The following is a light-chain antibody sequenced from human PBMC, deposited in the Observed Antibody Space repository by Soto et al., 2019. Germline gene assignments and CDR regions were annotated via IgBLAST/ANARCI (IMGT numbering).Light chain of an antibody. CDR3: QQYSSFPHT. CDR1: QSVSNSF. CDR2: GVS. Sequence: ESVLTQSSATLSLSPGERATLSCRARQSVSNSFFAWYQQKPGQAPRLLIYGVSSRATGIPDRFSGSGSGTDFTLTISRLEPEDFVVYYCQQYSSFPHTFGQGTKLEVK. V-gene: IGKV3-20*01. J-gene: IGKJ2*01.